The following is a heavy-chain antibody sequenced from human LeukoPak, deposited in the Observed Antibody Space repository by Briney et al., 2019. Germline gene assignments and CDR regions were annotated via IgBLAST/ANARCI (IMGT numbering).Heavy chain of an antibody. CDR3: ASGGTPGFSTGRIDY. V-gene: IGHV3-53*04. J-gene: IGHJ4*02. CDR2: LYGAGST. D-gene: IGHD6-19*01. Sequence: GGSLRLSCAASAFSFDYFAMSWVRQAPGRGVEWVSVLYGAGSTYYSDSVKGRVTISRHDSQNTLFLQMNSLRAEDTAVYYCASGGTPGFSTGRIDYWGQGTLVTVSS. CDR1: AFSFDYFA.